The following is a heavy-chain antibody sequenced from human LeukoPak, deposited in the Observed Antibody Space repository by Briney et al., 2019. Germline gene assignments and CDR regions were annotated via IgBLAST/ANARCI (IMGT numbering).Heavy chain of an antibody. V-gene: IGHV3-74*01. J-gene: IGHJ5*02. Sequence: PGGSLRLSCAASGVTFSRYWMHWVRQAPGKGLVWVSRIKNDGSRTTYADAVKGRFTISRDNAKNTLYLQMNSLSADDTAVYYCARESTPLRGAFDPWGPGTLVTVSS. CDR1: GVTFSRYW. CDR2: IKNDGSRT. D-gene: IGHD5-24*01. CDR3: ARESTPLRGAFDP.